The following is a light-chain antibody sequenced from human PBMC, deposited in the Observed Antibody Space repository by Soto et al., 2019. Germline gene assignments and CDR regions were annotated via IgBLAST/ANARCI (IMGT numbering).Light chain of an antibody. CDR1: QRLSASD. Sequence: EIVLTQSPGTLSLSPGQRATLSCRASQRLSASDIAWYQQKPGQAPKFLIYGASTRATGIPARFSGSGSGTEFTLTISSLQSEDFAVYYCQQYNKWPPITFGQGTRLEIK. CDR3: QQYNKWPPIT. CDR2: GAS. J-gene: IGKJ5*01. V-gene: IGKV3-15*01.